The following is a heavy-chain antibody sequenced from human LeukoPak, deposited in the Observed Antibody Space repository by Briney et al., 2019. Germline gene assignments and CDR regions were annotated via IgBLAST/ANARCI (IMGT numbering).Heavy chain of an antibody. J-gene: IGHJ5*02. CDR3: ARDAILTTVTTTSWFDP. CDR1: GGSISSYY. V-gene: IGHV4-4*07. D-gene: IGHD4-17*01. CDR2: IYTSGST. Sequence: SETLSLTCTVSGGSISSYYWSWIRQPAGKGLEWIGRIYTSGSTNYNPSLKSRVTMSVDTSKNQFSLKLSSVTAADTAVYYCARDAILTTVTTTSWFDPWGQGTLVTVSS.